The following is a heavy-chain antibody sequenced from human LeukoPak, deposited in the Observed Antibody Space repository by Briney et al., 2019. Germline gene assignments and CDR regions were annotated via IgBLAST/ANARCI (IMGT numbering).Heavy chain of an antibody. CDR3: ARERIAARPRLRSGGSCYGLVY. J-gene: IGHJ4*02. CDR2: INPNSGGT. V-gene: IGHV1-2*02. D-gene: IGHD2-15*01. Sequence: ASVKVSCTASGYTFTGYYMHWVRQAPGQGLEWMGWINPNSGGTNYAQKFQGRVTMTRDTSISTAYVELSRLRSDDTAVYYCARERIAARPRLRSGGSCYGLVYWGQGTLVTVSS. CDR1: GYTFTGYY.